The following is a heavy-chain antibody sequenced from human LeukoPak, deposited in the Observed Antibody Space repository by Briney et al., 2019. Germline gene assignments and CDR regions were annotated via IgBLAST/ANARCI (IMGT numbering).Heavy chain of an antibody. CDR1: GFTFISYW. D-gene: IGHD1-26*01. CDR3: ARGYSGTYRIDY. Sequence: GGSPRLSCAASGFTFISYWMHWVRQAPGKGLVWVSRINSDGSSTSYADSVKGRFTISRDNAKNTLYLQMNSLRAEDTAVYYCARGYSGTYRIDYWGQGTLVTVSS. V-gene: IGHV3-74*01. J-gene: IGHJ4*02. CDR2: INSDGSST.